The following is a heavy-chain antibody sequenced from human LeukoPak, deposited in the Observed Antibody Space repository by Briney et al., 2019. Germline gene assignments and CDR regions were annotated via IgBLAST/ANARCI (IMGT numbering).Heavy chain of an antibody. CDR3: AKWDRDIVVVPAAASDY. CDR1: GVTLSNYG. Sequence: GGSLRLSCAVSGVTLSNYGMSWVRLAPGKGLEWVAGISDSGGKTNYADSVKGRFTISRDNPKNTLYLQMNSLRAEDTAVYYCAKWDRDIVVVPAAASDYWGQGTLVTVSS. V-gene: IGHV3-23*01. CDR2: ISDSGGKT. J-gene: IGHJ4*02. D-gene: IGHD2-2*01.